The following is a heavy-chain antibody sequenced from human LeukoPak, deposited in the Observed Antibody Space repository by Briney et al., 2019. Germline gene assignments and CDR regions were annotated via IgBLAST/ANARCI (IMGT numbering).Heavy chain of an antibody. CDR1: GYTFTNYD. CDR2: MNPNSGNT. Sequence: ASVKVSCKASGYTFTNYDINWVRQATGQGLEWMGWMNPNSGNTGYAQKFQGRVTMTRNTSISTAYMELNSLRAEDTAVYYCARRAGAYSHPYDYWGQGTLVTVSS. CDR3: ARRAGAYSHPYDY. V-gene: IGHV1-8*01. J-gene: IGHJ4*02. D-gene: IGHD4/OR15-4a*01.